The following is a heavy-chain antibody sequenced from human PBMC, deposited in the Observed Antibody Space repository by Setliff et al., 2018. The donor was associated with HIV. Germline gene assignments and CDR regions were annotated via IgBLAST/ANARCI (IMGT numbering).Heavy chain of an antibody. CDR1: GGSISSGTDF. Sequence: SETLSLTCSVSGGSISSGTDFWSWIRQPAGKGLEWIGRIYTSGSTKYNPSLDSRVTISVDTARNQFSPELTSVTATDTAVYYCARDRRDDYYLTAYFDSLGQGTVVTVSS. CDR2: IYTSGST. CDR3: ARDRRDDYYLTAYFDS. V-gene: IGHV4-61*02. D-gene: IGHD1-26*01. J-gene: IGHJ4*02.